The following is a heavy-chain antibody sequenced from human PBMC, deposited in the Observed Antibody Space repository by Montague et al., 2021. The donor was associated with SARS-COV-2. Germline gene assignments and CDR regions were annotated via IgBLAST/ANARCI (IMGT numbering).Heavy chain of an antibody. CDR1: GGSFSGFQ. Sequence: SETLSLTCALYGGSFSGFQWSWIRQSPGKGLEWIGEINQRGSTNYNVSLKSRLTMSLDTSKNQVSLKLSSVTAADTAVYYCATSSSRSYYVGLDYWGQGTLVTVTS. CDR3: ATSSSRSYYVGLDY. J-gene: IGHJ4*02. D-gene: IGHD3-10*01. V-gene: IGHV4-34*01. CDR2: INQRGST.